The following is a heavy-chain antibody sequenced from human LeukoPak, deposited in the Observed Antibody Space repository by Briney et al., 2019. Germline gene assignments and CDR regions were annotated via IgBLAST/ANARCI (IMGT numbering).Heavy chain of an antibody. CDR3: ARRLLQRGLDY. V-gene: IGHV3-30*04. CDR2: MSYDGSTK. CDR1: GFTFRTYS. J-gene: IGHJ4*02. Sequence: GGSLRLSCAASGFTFRTYSMHWVRQAPGKGLEWVAVMSYDGSTKYYADSVKGRFTTSRDYSENTLYLQMNSLSAEDTAVYYCARRLLQRGLDYWGQGTLVTVSS.